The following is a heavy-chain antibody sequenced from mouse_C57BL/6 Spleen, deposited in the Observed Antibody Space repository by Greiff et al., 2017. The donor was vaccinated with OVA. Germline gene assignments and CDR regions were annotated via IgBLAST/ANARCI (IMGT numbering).Heavy chain of an antibody. J-gene: IGHJ2*01. CDR1: GYSFTGYY. Sequence: VHVKQSGPELVKPGASVKISCKASGYSFTGYYMNWVKQSPEKSLEWIGEINPSTGGTTYNQKFKAKATLTVDKSSSTAYMQLKSLTSEDSAVYYCARWGSNYVNYWGQGTTLTVSS. CDR3: ARWGSNYVNY. D-gene: IGHD2-5*01. CDR2: INPSTGGT. V-gene: IGHV1-42*01.